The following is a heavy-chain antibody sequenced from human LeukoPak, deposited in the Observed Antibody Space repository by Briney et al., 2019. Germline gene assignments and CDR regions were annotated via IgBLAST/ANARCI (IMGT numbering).Heavy chain of an antibody. CDR1: KFAFSSYA. D-gene: IGHD1-26*01. Sequence: GGSLRLSCAASKFAFSSYAMSWVRQAPGKGLEWVSAISGGGGNTYYADSVKGRFTTSRDNSKNTLYLQMNSLRAEDTAVYYCGKNRYSGSLSPFDIWGQGTMVTVSS. J-gene: IGHJ3*02. CDR2: ISGGGGNT. V-gene: IGHV3-23*01. CDR3: GKNRYSGSLSPFDI.